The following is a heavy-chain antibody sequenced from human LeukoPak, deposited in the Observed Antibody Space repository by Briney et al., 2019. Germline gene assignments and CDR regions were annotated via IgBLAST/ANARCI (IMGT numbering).Heavy chain of an antibody. J-gene: IGHJ4*02. CDR1: GFTFDDYG. V-gene: IGHV3-20*04. Sequence: GESLRLSCAASGFTFDDYGMRWVRQAPGKGLEWVSGINWNGGSTGYADSVKGRFTISRDNAKNSLYLQMNSLRAEDTALYYCARDQGSSWGYFDYWGQGTLVTVSS. CDR2: INWNGGST. CDR3: ARDQGSSWGYFDY. D-gene: IGHD6-13*01.